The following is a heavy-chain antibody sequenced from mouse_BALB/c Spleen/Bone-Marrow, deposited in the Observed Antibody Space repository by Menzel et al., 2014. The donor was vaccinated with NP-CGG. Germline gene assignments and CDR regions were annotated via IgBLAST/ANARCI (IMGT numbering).Heavy chain of an antibody. J-gene: IGHJ2*01. CDR2: IDPATGNT. CDR1: GFNLKDTY. D-gene: IGHD1-1*01. Sequence: EVQRQQSGAELVKTGASVKLSCTSSGFNLKDTYMHWVKPRPEQGLEWLGRIDPATGNTKYDPKFQGKATITADTSSNTAYLQLSSLTSEDTAVYYCARYSYGSKGYYFYYRGQGTPRT. V-gene: IGHV14-3*02. CDR3: ARYSYGSKGYYFYY.